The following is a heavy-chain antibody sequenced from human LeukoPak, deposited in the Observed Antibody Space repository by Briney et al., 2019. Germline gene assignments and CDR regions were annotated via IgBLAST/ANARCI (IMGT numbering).Heavy chain of an antibody. D-gene: IGHD3-16*01. J-gene: IGHJ4*02. CDR1: GFTFDDYA. Sequence: GGSLRLSCAASGFTFDDYAMHWVRQAPGKGLEWVSGINWNSGSIGYADSVKGRFTISRDNAKNSLYLQMNSLRAEDMAFYYCAKDARYGNYAGGGFDYWGQGTLVTVSS. V-gene: IGHV3-9*03. CDR3: AKDARYGNYAGGGFDY. CDR2: INWNSGSI.